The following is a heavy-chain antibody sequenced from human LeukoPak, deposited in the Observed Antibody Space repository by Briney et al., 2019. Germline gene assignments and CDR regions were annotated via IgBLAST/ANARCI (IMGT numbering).Heavy chain of an antibody. CDR2: IYPHDSDT. Sequence: KDGESLKISCKASGYNFPKSWIGWVRQMPGKGLEWMGIIYPHDSDTRYSPSFQGQVTISADKSNTTAYLQWSSLKASDSAVYYCARHFDDLSGYYSDPSGFWGQGTLVTVSS. J-gene: IGHJ4*02. CDR3: ARHFDDLSGYYSDPSGF. CDR1: GYNFPKSW. D-gene: IGHD3-3*01. V-gene: IGHV5-51*01.